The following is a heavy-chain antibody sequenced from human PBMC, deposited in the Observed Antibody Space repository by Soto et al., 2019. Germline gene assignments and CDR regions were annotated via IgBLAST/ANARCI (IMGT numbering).Heavy chain of an antibody. V-gene: IGHV5-51*01. J-gene: IGHJ5*02. Sequence: GESLKISCNGSGYSFTKYWIGWVRQMPGKGLDWMGIIYPDNSDTRYSPSFQGQVTISADKSLSTAYLQWGSLKASDTAMYYCATSLYCSGGSCYTNFFWFDPWGQGTLVTVSS. D-gene: IGHD2-15*01. CDR3: ATSLYCSGGSCYTNFFWFDP. CDR2: IYPDNSDT. CDR1: GYSFTKYW.